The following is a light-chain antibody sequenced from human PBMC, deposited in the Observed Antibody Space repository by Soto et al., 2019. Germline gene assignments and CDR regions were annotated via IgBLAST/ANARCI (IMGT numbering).Light chain of an antibody. CDR2: DAS. Sequence: DIQMTQSPSSLSASVGDRVTITCQASQDISNSLNWYQQKPGKAPKLLIYDASNLQTGVPSRFGGSGSGTDFTFTISSLQPEDFATYYCQQHDNLPITFGQGTRLDIK. CDR3: QQHDNLPIT. J-gene: IGKJ5*01. CDR1: QDISNS. V-gene: IGKV1-33*01.